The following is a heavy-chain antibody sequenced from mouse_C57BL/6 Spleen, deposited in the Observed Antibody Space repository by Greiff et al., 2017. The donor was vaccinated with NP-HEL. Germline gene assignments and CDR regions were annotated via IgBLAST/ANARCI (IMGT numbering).Heavy chain of an antibody. CDR1: GYAFSSSW. Sequence: QVQLQQSGPELVKPGASVKISCKASGYAFSSSWMNWVKQRPGKGLEWIGRIYPGDGDTNYNGKFKGKATLTADKSSSTAYMQLSSLTSEDSAVYFCARVGLYGSSYGWYFDVWGTGTTVTVSS. J-gene: IGHJ1*03. V-gene: IGHV1-82*01. CDR3: ARVGLYGSSYGWYFDV. D-gene: IGHD1-1*01. CDR2: IYPGDGDT.